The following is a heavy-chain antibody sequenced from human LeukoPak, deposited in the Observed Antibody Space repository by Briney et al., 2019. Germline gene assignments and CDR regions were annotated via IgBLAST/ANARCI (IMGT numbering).Heavy chain of an antibody. CDR1: GGSISSYY. Sequence: SSETLSLTCTVSGGSISSYYWSWIRQPPGKGLEWIGYMYYSGSTNYNPSLKSRVTISLDTSKNKFSLKLSSVTAADTAVYYCARNIGWFDPWGQGTLLTVSS. CDR2: MYYSGST. J-gene: IGHJ5*02. CDR3: ARNIGWFDP. V-gene: IGHV4-59*01. D-gene: IGHD2/OR15-2a*01.